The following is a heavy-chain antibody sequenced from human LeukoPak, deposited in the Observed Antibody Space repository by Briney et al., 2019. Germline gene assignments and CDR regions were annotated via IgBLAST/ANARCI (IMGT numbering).Heavy chain of an antibody. V-gene: IGHV4-59*12. Sequence: SETLSLTCTVSGGSISSYYWSWIRQPPGKGLEWIGYIYYSGSTNYNPSLKSRVTISVDTSKNPFSLKLSSVTAADTAVYYCARNGITFGGVIVSSWYFDYWGQGTLVTVSS. CDR1: GGSISSYY. J-gene: IGHJ4*02. CDR3: ARNGITFGGVIVSSWYFDY. D-gene: IGHD3-16*02. CDR2: IYYSGST.